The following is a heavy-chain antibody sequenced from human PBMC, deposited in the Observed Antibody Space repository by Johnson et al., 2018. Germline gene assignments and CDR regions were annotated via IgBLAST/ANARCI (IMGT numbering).Heavy chain of an antibody. V-gene: IGHV3-7*04. CDR2: IKQDGSEQ. D-gene: IGHD4-23*01. CDR3: ARVCCSGGISNMFDAFDI. J-gene: IGHJ3*02. CDR1: GFTFHSFW. Sequence: VQLVQSGGGLVQPGGSLILSCAASGFTFHSFWMSWVRQAPGKGLEWVANIKQDGSEQYYVDSLKGRFTISRDNAKNSLYPQMNNLTPEDTAVYYCARVCCSGGISNMFDAFDIWGQGTMVTVSS.